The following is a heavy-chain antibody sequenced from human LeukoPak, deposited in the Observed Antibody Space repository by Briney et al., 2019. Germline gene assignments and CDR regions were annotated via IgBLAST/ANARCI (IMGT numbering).Heavy chain of an antibody. CDR2: ISSSSSYI. J-gene: IGHJ4*02. D-gene: IGHD3-22*01. CDR1: GFTFSSYN. V-gene: IGHV3-21*04. Sequence: GGSLRLSCAASGFTFSSYNMNWVRQAPGKGLEWVSSISSSSSYIYYADSVKGRFTISRDNAKNSLYLQMNSLRAEDTAVYYCAKSAAYDSEGYWGQGTLVTVSS. CDR3: AKSAAYDSEGY.